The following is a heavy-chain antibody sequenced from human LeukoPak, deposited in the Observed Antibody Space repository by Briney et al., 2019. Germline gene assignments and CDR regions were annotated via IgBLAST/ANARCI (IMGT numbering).Heavy chain of an antibody. Sequence: SETLSLTCTVSGGSISSYYWSWIRQPPGKGLEWIGYIYYSGSTNYNPSLKSRVTISVDTSKNQFSLKPSSVTAADTAVYYCARDSSSWYGFDYWGQGTLVTVSS. CDR2: IYYSGST. CDR3: ARDSSSWYGFDY. J-gene: IGHJ4*02. CDR1: GGSISSYY. V-gene: IGHV4-59*01. D-gene: IGHD6-13*01.